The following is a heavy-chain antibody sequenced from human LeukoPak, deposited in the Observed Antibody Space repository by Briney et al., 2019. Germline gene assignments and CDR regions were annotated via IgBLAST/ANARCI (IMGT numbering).Heavy chain of an antibody. Sequence: ASVKVSCKPTGYSFTAYYIFWMRQAPGQGLGCMGWINLYNGATKYAQRFQSRVTMTRDTSISTAYMELSRLRSDDTATYYCASWAGGNEPVASFDYWGQGTLVTVST. J-gene: IGHJ4*02. CDR3: ASWAGGNEPVASFDY. CDR2: INLYNGAT. V-gene: IGHV1-2*02. CDR1: GYSFTAYY. D-gene: IGHD1-14*01.